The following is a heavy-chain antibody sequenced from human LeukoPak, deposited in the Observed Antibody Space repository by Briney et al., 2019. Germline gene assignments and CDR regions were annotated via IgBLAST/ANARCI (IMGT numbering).Heavy chain of an antibody. CDR1: GCSITGYH. V-gene: IGHV4-4*08. CDR3: ARRYDFDI. J-gene: IGHJ3*02. CDR2: IYSSGST. Sequence: SETLSLTCTVSGCSITGYHWSWIRQPPGKGLEWIGYIYSSGSTEYKPSLKSRATISADTSKNQFSLKLTSVTAADTAIYYCARRYDFDIWGQGTMVTVSS.